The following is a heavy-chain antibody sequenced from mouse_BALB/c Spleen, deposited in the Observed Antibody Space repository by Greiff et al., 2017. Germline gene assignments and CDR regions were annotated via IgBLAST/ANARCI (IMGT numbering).Heavy chain of an antibody. CDR1: GYSITSDYA. J-gene: IGHJ4*01. V-gene: IGHV3-2*02. CDR2: ISYSGST. D-gene: IGHD2-4*01. CDR3: ARANYDYVYAMDY. Sequence: EVKLMESGPGLVKPSQSLSLTCTVTGYSITSDYAWNWIRQFPGNKLEWMGYISYSGSTSYNPSLKSRISITRDTSKNQFFLQLNSVTTEDTATYYCARANYDYVYAMDYWGQGTSVTVSS.